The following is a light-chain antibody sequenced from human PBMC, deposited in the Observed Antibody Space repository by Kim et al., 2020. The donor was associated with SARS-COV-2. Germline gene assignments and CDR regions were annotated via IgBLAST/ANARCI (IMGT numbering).Light chain of an antibody. CDR3: AAWDDRLSGRV. CDR1: SSNIGSNY. CDR2: RNY. Sequence: ELTQPPSASGTPGQTVTISCSGSSSNIGSNYVFWYQQLPGTAPKLLIYRNYQRPSGVPDRFSGSKSGTSASLAISGLRSEDEADYYCAAWDDRLSGRVLGGGNKVTVL. V-gene: IGLV1-47*02. J-gene: IGLJ3*02.